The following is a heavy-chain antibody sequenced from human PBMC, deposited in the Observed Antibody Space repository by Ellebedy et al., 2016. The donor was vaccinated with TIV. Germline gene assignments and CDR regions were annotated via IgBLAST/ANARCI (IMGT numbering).Heavy chain of an antibody. Sequence: GGSLRLXCAASGFTFSSYSMNWVRQAPGKGLEWVAVISYDGSNKYYADSVKGRFTISRDNSKNTLYLQMNSLRAEDTAVYYCAKDRYQLLYDAFDIWGQGTMVTVSS. D-gene: IGHD2-2*02. CDR3: AKDRYQLLYDAFDI. CDR2: ISYDGSNK. J-gene: IGHJ3*02. CDR1: GFTFSSYS. V-gene: IGHV3-30*18.